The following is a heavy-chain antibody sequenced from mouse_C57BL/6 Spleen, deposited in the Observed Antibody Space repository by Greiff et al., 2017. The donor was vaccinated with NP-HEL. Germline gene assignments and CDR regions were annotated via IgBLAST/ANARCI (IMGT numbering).Heavy chain of an antibody. Sequence: EVKLVESVAELVRPGASVKLSCTASGFNIKNTYMHWVKQRPEQGLEWIGRIDPANGNTKYAPKFQGKATITADTSSNTAYLQLSSLTSEDTAIYYCAREHYYGSSYEGYYAMDYWGQGTSVTVSS. CDR2: IDPANGNT. CDR1: GFNIKNTY. CDR3: AREHYYGSSYEGYYAMDY. V-gene: IGHV14-3*01. D-gene: IGHD1-1*01. J-gene: IGHJ4*01.